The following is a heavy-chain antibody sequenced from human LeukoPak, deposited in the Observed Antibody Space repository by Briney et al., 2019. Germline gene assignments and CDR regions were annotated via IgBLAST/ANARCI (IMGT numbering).Heavy chain of an antibody. Sequence: ASVKVSCKASGYTFTSYGISWVRQAPGQGLEWMGWISAYNGNTNYAQKLQGRVTMTTDTSTSTAYLELRSLRSDDTAVYYCARARGYCSGGSCWPPRYFDYWGQGTLVTVSS. CDR3: ARARGYCSGGSCWPPRYFDY. J-gene: IGHJ4*02. D-gene: IGHD2-15*01. CDR2: ISAYNGNT. V-gene: IGHV1-18*01. CDR1: GYTFTSYG.